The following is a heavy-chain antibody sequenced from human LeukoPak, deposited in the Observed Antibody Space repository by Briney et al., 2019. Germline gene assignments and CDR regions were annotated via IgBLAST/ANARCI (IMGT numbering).Heavy chain of an antibody. J-gene: IGHJ3*02. CDR3: AKFVDDYGGTWDAFDI. V-gene: IGHV3-23*01. CDR2: ISGSGGST. Sequence: GGSLRLSCAASGFTFSSYAMSWVRQAPGKGLEWVSAISGSGGSTYYADSVKGRFTISRDNSKNTLYLQMNSLRAEDTAIYYCAKFVDDYGGTWDAFDIWGQGTMVIVSS. CDR1: GFTFSSYA. D-gene: IGHD4-23*01.